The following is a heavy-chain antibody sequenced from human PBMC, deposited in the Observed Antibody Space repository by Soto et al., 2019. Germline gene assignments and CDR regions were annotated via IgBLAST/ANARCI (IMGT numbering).Heavy chain of an antibody. Sequence: PGESLKISCEVSGYSFTGYWISWVRQMPGKGLEWMGRIDPSDSYTNYSPSFRGHVTISADKSISTAYLQWSSLKASDTAMYYCARQGSSRRNWFDPWGQGTLVTVSS. CDR1: GYSFTGYW. CDR2: IDPSDSYT. CDR3: ARQGSSRRNWFDP. V-gene: IGHV5-10-1*01. D-gene: IGHD6-13*01. J-gene: IGHJ5*02.